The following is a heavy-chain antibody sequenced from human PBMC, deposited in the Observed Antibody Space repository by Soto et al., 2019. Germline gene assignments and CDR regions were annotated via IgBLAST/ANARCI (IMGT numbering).Heavy chain of an antibody. CDR1: GFTFSSSG. Sequence: QVQLVESGGGVVQPGRSLRLSCAASGFTFSSSGMHWVRQAPGKGLEWGAVIWYDGSNKYYADSVKGRFNISRDTSKNTLYLQMNSLRAEDTAVYYCARAVIGRTGLGPDYGDSYHLDYWGQGNLVTVSS. V-gene: IGHV3-33*01. D-gene: IGHD4-17*01. CDR3: ARAVIGRTGLGPDYGDSYHLDY. J-gene: IGHJ4*02. CDR2: IWYDGSNK.